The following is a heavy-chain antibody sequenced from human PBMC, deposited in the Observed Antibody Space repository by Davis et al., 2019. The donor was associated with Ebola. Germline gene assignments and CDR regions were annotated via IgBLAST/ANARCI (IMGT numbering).Heavy chain of an antibody. CDR1: GFTLSANT. Sequence: PGGSLRLSCAASGFTLSANTMDWVRQAPGKGLEWVSYISSSTSGTTTVYYADSVKGRFTVSRDDARNSLSLQMNSLRDDDTAIYYCASEGIITSGLDVWGQGTTVTVSS. CDR2: ISSSTSGTTTV. J-gene: IGHJ6*02. D-gene: IGHD1-14*01. CDR3: ASEGIITSGLDV. V-gene: IGHV3-48*02.